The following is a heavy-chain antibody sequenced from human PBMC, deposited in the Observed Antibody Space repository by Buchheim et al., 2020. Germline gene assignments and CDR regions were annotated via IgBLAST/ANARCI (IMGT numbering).Heavy chain of an antibody. CDR2: ISYDGSNK. Sequence: QVQLVESGGGVVQPGRSLRLSCAASVFTFSSYGMHWVRQAPGKGLELVAVISYDGSNKYYADSVKGRFTLSRDNSKNTLYLQMNSLRAEDTAVYYCAKAIVVVTAIPDYWGQGTL. J-gene: IGHJ4*02. CDR3: AKAIVVVTAIPDY. V-gene: IGHV3-30*18. CDR1: VFTFSSYG. D-gene: IGHD2-21*02.